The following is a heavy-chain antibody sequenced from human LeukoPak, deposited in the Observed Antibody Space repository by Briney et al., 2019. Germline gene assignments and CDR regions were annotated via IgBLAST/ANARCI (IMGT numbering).Heavy chain of an antibody. J-gene: IGHJ4*02. Sequence: GGSLRLSCAASGFTFSSSAMSWVRQAPGKGLEWVSAISGSGGSTYYADSVKGRFTTSRDNSKNTLYLQMNSLRAEDTAVYYCAKAKIAAAGTKNYFDYWGQGTLVTVSS. CDR3: AKAKIAAAGTKNYFDY. CDR1: GFTFSSSA. V-gene: IGHV3-23*01. CDR2: ISGSGGST. D-gene: IGHD6-13*01.